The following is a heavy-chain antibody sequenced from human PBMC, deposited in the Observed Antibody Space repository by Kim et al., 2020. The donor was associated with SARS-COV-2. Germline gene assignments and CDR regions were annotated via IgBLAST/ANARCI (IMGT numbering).Heavy chain of an antibody. CDR2: ISYDGSNK. J-gene: IGHJ4*02. CDR3: AREASTYSGYDFAGYSSGWYLDY. Sequence: GWSLRLSCAASGFTFSSYSMHWVRQAPGKGLEWVAVISYDGSNKYYADSVKGRFTISRDNSKNTLYLQMNSLRAEDTAVYYCAREASTYSGYDFAGYSSGWYLDYWGQGTLVTVSS. D-gene: IGHD6-19*01. CDR1: GFTFSSYS. V-gene: IGHV3-30*04.